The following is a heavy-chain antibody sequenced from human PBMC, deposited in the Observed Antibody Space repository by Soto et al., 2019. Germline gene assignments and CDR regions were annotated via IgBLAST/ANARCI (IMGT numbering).Heavy chain of an antibody. D-gene: IGHD2-15*01. J-gene: IGHJ4*02. V-gene: IGHV4-34*01. CDR2: INHSGST. Sequence: SATLSLTCAVYGGSFSGYYWSWIRQPPGKGLEWIGEINHSGSTNYNPSLKSRVTISVDTSKNQFSLKLSSVTAADTAVYYCARGAGYCSGGSCYSYYYFDYWGQGTLVTVSS. CDR3: ARGAGYCSGGSCYSYYYFDY. CDR1: GGSFSGYY.